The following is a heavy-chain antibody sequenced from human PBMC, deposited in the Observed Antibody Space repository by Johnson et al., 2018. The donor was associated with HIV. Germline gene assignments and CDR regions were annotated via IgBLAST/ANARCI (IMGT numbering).Heavy chain of an antibody. CDR3: ARGQRSSWYPVNAFDI. CDR1: GFTFSDYY. D-gene: IGHD6-13*01. V-gene: IGHV3-7*01. Sequence: VQLVESGGGLVKPGGSLRLSCAASGFTFSDYYMSWIRQAPGKGLEWVANIKHDGSENYYVDYVKGRFTISSDNAKNSLYLQMNSLRAGDTAVYYCARGQRSSWYPVNAFDIWGQGTMVTVSS. J-gene: IGHJ3*02. CDR2: IKHDGSEN.